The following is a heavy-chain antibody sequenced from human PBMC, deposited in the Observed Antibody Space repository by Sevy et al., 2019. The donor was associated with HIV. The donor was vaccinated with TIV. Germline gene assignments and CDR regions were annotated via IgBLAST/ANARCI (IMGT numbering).Heavy chain of an antibody. Sequence: GGSLRLSCAASGFTFSSYSMNWVRQAPGKGLEWVSSISSSSSYIYYADSVKGRFTISRDNAKNSRYLQMNSLRAEDTAVYYCASVEYSSSSVFDYWGQGTLVTVSS. CDR2: ISSSSSYI. J-gene: IGHJ4*02. D-gene: IGHD6-6*01. CDR3: ASVEYSSSSVFDY. V-gene: IGHV3-21*01. CDR1: GFTFSSYS.